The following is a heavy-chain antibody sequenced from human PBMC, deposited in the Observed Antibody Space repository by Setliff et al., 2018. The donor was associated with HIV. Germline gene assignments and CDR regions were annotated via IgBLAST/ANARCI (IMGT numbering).Heavy chain of an antibody. V-gene: IGHV3-48*01. Sequence: GESLKISCGASGFSFRNYAMNWVRQAPGKGLEWISYITSTGSTIFYADSVKGRFTISRDNDKNSVHLQMTSLRAEDTAVYYCARGSGSYWGYWGQGTLVTVSS. J-gene: IGHJ4*02. D-gene: IGHD1-26*01. CDR2: ITSTGSTI. CDR3: ARGSGSYWGY. CDR1: GFSFRNYA.